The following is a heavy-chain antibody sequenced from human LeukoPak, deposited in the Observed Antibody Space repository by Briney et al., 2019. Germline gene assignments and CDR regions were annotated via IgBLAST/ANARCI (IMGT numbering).Heavy chain of an antibody. D-gene: IGHD6-13*01. CDR3: ARHSMGIAAAGTYDY. V-gene: IGHV4-4*07. J-gene: IGHJ4*02. CDR1: GGSISSYY. CDR2: IYTSGST. Sequence: SETLSLTCTVSGGSISSYYWSWIRQPAGKGLEWIGRIYTSGSTNYNPSLKSRVTMSVDTSKNQLSLKLSSVTAADTAVYYCARHSMGIAAAGTYDYWGQGTLVTVSS.